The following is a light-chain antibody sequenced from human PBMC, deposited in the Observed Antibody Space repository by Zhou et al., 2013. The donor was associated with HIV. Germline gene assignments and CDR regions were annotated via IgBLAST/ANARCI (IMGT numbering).Light chain of an antibody. CDR1: LSIRKF. V-gene: IGKV1-39*01. CDR3: QQTYSTPPWT. J-gene: IGKJ1*01. Sequence: DIQMTQSPASLSASVGDNVTITCRASLSIRKFLNWYQHKPGKTPKLLIFHASDLQTGVPGRFNGSGSGTEFSLTIGSLQPEDFATYYCQQTYSTPPWTFGQGTKVEI. CDR2: HAS.